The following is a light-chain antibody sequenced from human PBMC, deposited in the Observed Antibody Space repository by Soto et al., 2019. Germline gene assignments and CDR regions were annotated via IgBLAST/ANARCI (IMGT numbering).Light chain of an antibody. V-gene: IGLV1-40*01. J-gene: IGLJ3*02. CDR3: QSYDSSLSGVV. CDR2: GNS. CDR1: SSNIGAGYD. Sequence: QSVLTQPPSVSGAPGQRVTISCTGSSSNIGAGYDVHWYQPLPGTAPKLLIYGNSNRPSGVPDRFSGSKSGTSASLAITGLHAEDESDYYCQSYDSSLSGVVFVGGTKLTVL.